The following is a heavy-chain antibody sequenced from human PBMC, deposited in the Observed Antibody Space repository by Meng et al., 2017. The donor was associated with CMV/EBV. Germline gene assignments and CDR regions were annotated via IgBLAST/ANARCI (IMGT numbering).Heavy chain of an antibody. J-gene: IGHJ3*02. D-gene: IGHD2-2*01. Sequence: GESLKISCKGSGYSFTSYWIGWVRQMPGKGLEWMGIIYPGDSDTRYSPSFQGQVTISADKSISTAYLQWSSLKASDTAMYYCARRPRPVPAATFVAFDIWGQGTMVTVSS. CDR3: ARRPRPVPAATFVAFDI. CDR2: IYPGDSDT. CDR1: GYSFTSYW. V-gene: IGHV5-51*01.